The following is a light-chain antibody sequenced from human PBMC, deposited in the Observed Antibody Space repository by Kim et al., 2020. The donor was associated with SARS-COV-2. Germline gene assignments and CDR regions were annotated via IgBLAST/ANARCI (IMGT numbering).Light chain of an antibody. CDR1: HSVTSTY. CDR3: QQYGDSPKT. CDR2: DAS. Sequence: SPGESATRSVRASHSVTSTYLAWYQQRPGQAPRLLISDASSRATGIPDRFSGNGSGTDFTLTISKLEPEDLGVYYCQQYGDSPKTFGQGTKVDIK. V-gene: IGKV3-20*01. J-gene: IGKJ1*01.